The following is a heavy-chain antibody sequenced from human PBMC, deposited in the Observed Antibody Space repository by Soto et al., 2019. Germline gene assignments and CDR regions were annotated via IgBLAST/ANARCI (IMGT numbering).Heavy chain of an antibody. V-gene: IGHV3-23*01. D-gene: IGHD3-10*01. J-gene: IGHJ5*02. Sequence: GGSLRLSCAASRFAFSSYAMTWVRQAPGKGLEWVSTISTSDGDTYYADSVKGRFTISRDNSRNTLYLQTNSLRAEDTAIYYCASGAGSYPKYNWFGPWGQGTLVTVSS. CDR2: ISTSDGDT. CDR1: RFAFSSYA. CDR3: ASGAGSYPKYNWFGP.